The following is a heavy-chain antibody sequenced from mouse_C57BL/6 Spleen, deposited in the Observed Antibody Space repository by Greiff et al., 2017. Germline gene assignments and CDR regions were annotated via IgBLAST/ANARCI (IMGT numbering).Heavy chain of an antibody. CDR1: GYTFTSYW. Sequence: VQLQQPGAELVMPGASVKLSCKASGYTFTSYWMHWVKQRPGQGLEWIGEIDPSDSYTNYNQKFKGKSTLTVDKSSSTAYMQLSSLTSEDSAVYYCARSYSNYDYAMDYWGQGTSVTVSS. CDR3: ARSYSNYDYAMDY. J-gene: IGHJ4*01. CDR2: IDPSDSYT. D-gene: IGHD2-5*01. V-gene: IGHV1-69*01.